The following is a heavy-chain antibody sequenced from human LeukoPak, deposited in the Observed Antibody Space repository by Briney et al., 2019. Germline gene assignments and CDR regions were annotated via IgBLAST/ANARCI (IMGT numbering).Heavy chain of an antibody. D-gene: IGHD6-19*01. CDR3: AKDRGSAWDMDA. V-gene: IGHV1-2*02. Sequence: ASVKVSSKTSGYTFINYYIHWVRLAPGQGLQWMGWINPKTGGLNYAQTFQGRVTMTTDSSISTAYMELSSLTSDDTAMYYCAKDRGSAWDMDAWGQGTLVTVSS. CDR1: GYTFINYY. J-gene: IGHJ5*02. CDR2: INPKTGGL.